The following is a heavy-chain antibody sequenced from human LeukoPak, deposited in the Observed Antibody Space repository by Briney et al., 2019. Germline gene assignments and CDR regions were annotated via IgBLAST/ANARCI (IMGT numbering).Heavy chain of an antibody. D-gene: IGHD3-22*01. V-gene: IGHV4-59*12. CDR2: IYYSGST. J-gene: IGHJ4*02. CDR3: ARSATYYYDSSGYYTVDHFDY. Sequence: PSETLSLTCTVSGGSISSYYWSWIRQPPGKGLEWIGYIYYSGSTNYNPSLKSRVTMSVDTSKNQFSLKLSSVTAADTAVYYCARSATYYYDSSGYYTVDHFDYWGQGTLVTVSS. CDR1: GGSISSYY.